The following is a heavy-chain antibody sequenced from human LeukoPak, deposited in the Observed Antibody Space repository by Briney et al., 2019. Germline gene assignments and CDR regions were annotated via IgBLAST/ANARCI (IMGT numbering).Heavy chain of an antibody. D-gene: IGHD3-10*01. V-gene: IGHV3-30*18. Sequence: PGRSLRLSCAASGFTFSSYGMHWVRQAPGKGLEWVAVISYDGSNKYYADSVKGRFTISRDNSKNTLYLQMNSLRAEDTAVYYCAKDLLPMVRGVMGFDPWGQGTLVTVSS. J-gene: IGHJ5*02. CDR1: GFTFSSYG. CDR2: ISYDGSNK. CDR3: AKDLLPMVRGVMGFDP.